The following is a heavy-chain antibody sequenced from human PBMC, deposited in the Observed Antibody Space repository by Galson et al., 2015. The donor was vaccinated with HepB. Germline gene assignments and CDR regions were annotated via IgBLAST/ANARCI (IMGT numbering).Heavy chain of an antibody. V-gene: IGHV1-69*10. Sequence: SVKVSCKASGGPFDSYAFSWVRQAPGQGLEWMGDIIPILDKTHYAQNFLGRVVITADKSTSTAYMELDSLRSDDTAVYFCARVETSSWHSPFWGQGTLVTVSS. CDR3: ARVETSSWHSPF. CDR2: IIPILDKT. CDR1: GGPFDSYA. J-gene: IGHJ4*02. D-gene: IGHD2-15*01.